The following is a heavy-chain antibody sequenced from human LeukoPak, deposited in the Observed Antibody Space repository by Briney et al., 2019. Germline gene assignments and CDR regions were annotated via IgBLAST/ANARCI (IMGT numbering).Heavy chain of an antibody. CDR2: IYHSGSS. Sequence: SESLSLTCIGSGYSISSGYYRGWIRQPPGKGLEWIGSIYHSGSSLYNPSLKSRVTISVDTSKNQFSLKLISMTAADTAVYYCARVYGSGVWDGYFDYWGQGTLVTVSS. D-gene: IGHD3-10*01. J-gene: IGHJ4*02. CDR3: ARVYGSGVWDGYFDY. V-gene: IGHV4-38-2*02. CDR1: GYSISSGYY.